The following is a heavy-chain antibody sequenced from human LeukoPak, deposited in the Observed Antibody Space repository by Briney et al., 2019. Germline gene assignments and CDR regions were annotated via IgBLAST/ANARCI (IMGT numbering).Heavy chain of an antibody. D-gene: IGHD2-15*01. Sequence: PGGSLRLSCAASGLTFSSYWMHWVRQAPGKGLVWVSRINSDGSSTSYADSVKGRFTISRDNAKNTLYLQMDSLRAEDTAVYYCASPGGYCSGGSCYRDNWFDPWGQGTLVTVFS. J-gene: IGHJ5*02. V-gene: IGHV3-74*01. CDR3: ASPGGYCSGGSCYRDNWFDP. CDR1: GLTFSSYW. CDR2: INSDGSST.